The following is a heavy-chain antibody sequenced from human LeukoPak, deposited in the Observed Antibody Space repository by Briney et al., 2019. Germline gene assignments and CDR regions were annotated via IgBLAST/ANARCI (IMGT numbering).Heavy chain of an antibody. CDR2: IRQDGSEK. CDR1: GFTFSSYW. V-gene: IGHV3-7*03. D-gene: IGHD2-15*01. J-gene: IGHJ4*02. CDR3: AMRYCSNCHYIFYFDY. Sequence: GGSLRLSCAASGFTFSSYWMSWVRQAPGKGLEWLANIRQDGSEKYYVDSVKGRFTISRDNAKNSLYLQMNSLRAEDTAVYYCAMRYCSNCHYIFYFDYWGQGSLVTVSS.